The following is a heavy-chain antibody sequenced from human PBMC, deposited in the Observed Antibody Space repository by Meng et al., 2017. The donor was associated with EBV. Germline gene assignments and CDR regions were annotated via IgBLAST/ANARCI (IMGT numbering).Heavy chain of an antibody. CDR1: GYNFNNFG. CDR2: ITPVFGIA. D-gene: IGHD5-12*01. CDR3: VRDLWLRIGECV. Sequence: QLQLVRSGAGVKKLGSSVKVFCKCSGYNFNNFGISWGRQAPGQGLEWMGDITPVFGIANYAESFQGRVTISADTSTRTAYMDLSSLRSDDTAVYYCVRDLWLRIGECVWGQGTLVTVSS. J-gene: IGHJ4*02. V-gene: IGHV1-69*17.